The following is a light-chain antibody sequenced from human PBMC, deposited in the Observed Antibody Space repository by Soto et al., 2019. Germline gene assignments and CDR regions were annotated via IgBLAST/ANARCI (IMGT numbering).Light chain of an antibody. V-gene: IGKV3-20*01. J-gene: IGKJ5*01. CDR2: GAS. CDR1: QSVTTR. Sequence: IVLTQSPGTLSLSPGGRVTLSCRASQSVTTRLAWYQHKPGQAPTLLMSGASNRASGVPVRFSGSGSGTDFTLTITRLEPEDFALYYCQQYGGSPITFGLGTRLEIK. CDR3: QQYGGSPIT.